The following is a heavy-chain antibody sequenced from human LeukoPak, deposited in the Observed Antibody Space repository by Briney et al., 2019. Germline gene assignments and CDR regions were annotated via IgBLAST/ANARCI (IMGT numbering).Heavy chain of an antibody. Sequence: GGSLRLSCAASGFTFSSYAMSWVRQAPGKGLEWVSAISGSGGSTYYADSVKGRFTISRDNSKNTLYLQMNSLRAEDTAVYYCAKDGRYSSGWYLNGGDWGQGTLVTVSS. D-gene: IGHD6-19*01. CDR3: AKDGRYSSGWYLNGGD. CDR2: ISGSGGST. V-gene: IGHV3-23*01. CDR1: GFTFSSYA. J-gene: IGHJ4*02.